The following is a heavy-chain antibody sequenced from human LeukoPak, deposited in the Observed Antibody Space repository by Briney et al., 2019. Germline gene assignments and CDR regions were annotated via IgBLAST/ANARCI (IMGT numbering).Heavy chain of an antibody. Sequence: ASVKVSCKASGYTFTGYYMHWVRQAPGQGLEWIGWINPNSGGTNYAQKFQGRVTMTRDTSISTAYMELSRLRSDDTAVYYCARVDYWNRTGWFDPWGQRTPVTVSS. CDR2: INPNSGGT. J-gene: IGHJ5*02. CDR1: GYTFTGYY. CDR3: ARVDYWNRTGWFDP. V-gene: IGHV1-2*02. D-gene: IGHD1/OR15-1a*01.